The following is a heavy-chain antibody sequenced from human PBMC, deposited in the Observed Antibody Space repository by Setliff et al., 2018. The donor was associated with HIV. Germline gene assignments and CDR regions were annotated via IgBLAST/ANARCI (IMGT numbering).Heavy chain of an antibody. CDR2: LNPSGDST. J-gene: IGHJ6*03. D-gene: IGHD3-10*01. Sequence: ASVKVSCKASGYTFTSYYVHWVRQAPGQGLEWMGILNPSGDSTAYAQKLQGRVTMTRDTSTSTVYMELSRLRSDDTAVYYCARGAHPGSAEDYYYYYMDVWGKGTTVTVSS. V-gene: IGHV1-46*01. CDR3: ARGAHPGSAEDYYYYYMDV. CDR1: GYTFTSYY.